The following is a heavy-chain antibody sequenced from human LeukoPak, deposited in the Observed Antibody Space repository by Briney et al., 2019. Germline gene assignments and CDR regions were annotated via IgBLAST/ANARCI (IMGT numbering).Heavy chain of an antibody. V-gene: IGHV4-34*01. CDR1: GGSFGGYY. CDR2: INHSGST. Sequence: SETLSLTCAVYGGSFGGYYWSWIRQPPGKGLEWIGEINHSGSTNYNPSLKSRVTISVDTSKNQFSLKLSSVTAADTAVYYCARQRPDAAFDIWGQGTMVTVSS. J-gene: IGHJ3*02. CDR3: ARQRPDAAFDI.